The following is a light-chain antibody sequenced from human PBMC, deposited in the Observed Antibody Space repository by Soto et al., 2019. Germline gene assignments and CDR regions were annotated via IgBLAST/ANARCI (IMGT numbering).Light chain of an antibody. CDR2: AAS. V-gene: IGKV1-6*01. Sequence: AIQMTQSPSSLSASVGDRVTITCRASQGIRNDLGWYQQKPGKAPKLLIYAASSLKSGVPSRFSGSGSGTDFTLTISRLQPEDFATYYCLQGYDSWTFGQGTKVDIK. J-gene: IGKJ1*01. CDR3: LQGYDSWT. CDR1: QGIRND.